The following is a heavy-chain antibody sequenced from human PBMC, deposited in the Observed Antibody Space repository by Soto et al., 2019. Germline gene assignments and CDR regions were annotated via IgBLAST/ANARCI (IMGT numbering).Heavy chain of an antibody. CDR3: VKERSGHSYADS. CDR1: GFTFSNYA. J-gene: IGHJ4*02. Sequence: EVQLLESGGGLVQPGGSLRLSCAASGFTFSNYAMSWLRQPPGKGLEWVSAISGSGDRTYYADSVKGRFTISRDNSKNTLYLQMNSLRAEDSAVCYCVKERSGHSYADSWGQGTLVTVSS. CDR2: ISGSGDRT. D-gene: IGHD5-18*01. V-gene: IGHV3-23*01.